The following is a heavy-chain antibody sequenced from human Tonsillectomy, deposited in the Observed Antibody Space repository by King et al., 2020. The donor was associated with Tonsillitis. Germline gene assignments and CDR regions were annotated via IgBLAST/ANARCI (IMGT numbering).Heavy chain of an antibody. Sequence: VQLQESGPGLVKPSETLSLTCAVSGYSISSGYYWGWIRQPPGKGLEWIGSIYHSGSTYYNPSLKSRVTISVDTSKNQFSLKLSSVTAADTAVYYCARDIRYFCPHDYWGQGTLVTVSS. CDR2: IYHSGST. V-gene: IGHV4-38-2*02. CDR1: GYSISSGYY. D-gene: IGHD3-9*01. J-gene: IGHJ4*02. CDR3: ARDIRYFCPHDY.